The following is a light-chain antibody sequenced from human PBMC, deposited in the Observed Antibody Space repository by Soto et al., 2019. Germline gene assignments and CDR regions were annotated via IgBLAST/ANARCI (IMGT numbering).Light chain of an antibody. CDR3: SSYTSSSTRV. CDR1: SSDVGGYNY. Sequence: QSALTQPASVSGSPGQSITISCTGTSSDVGGYNYVSWYQQHPGKAPKLMIYEVSNRPSGVSNRFSGSKSGNTAFLTISGRQAEDEAEYYCSSYTSSSTRVFGTGTKLTVL. CDR2: EVS. V-gene: IGLV2-14*01. J-gene: IGLJ1*01.